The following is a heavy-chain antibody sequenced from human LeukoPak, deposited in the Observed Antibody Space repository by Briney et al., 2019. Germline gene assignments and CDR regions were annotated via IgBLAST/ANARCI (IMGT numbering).Heavy chain of an antibody. V-gene: IGHV1-2*02. CDR1: GYIFTGYY. J-gene: IGHJ4*02. D-gene: IGHD3-22*01. Sequence: ASVRVSCKASGYIFTGYYMRWVRQAPGEGLEWMGWITPNSGGTNYEQKFQGRVTMTRDTSISTAYMELSRLRSDDTAVYYCARVLNDSSGYNYPYWGQGTLVTVSS. CDR2: ITPNSGGT. CDR3: ARVLNDSSGYNYPY.